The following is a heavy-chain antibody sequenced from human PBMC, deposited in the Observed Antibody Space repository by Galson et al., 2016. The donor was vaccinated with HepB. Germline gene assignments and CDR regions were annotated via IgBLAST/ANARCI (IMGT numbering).Heavy chain of an antibody. CDR3: ARASYSSSWSLSFIDY. J-gene: IGHJ4*02. V-gene: IGHV6-1*01. D-gene: IGHD6-13*01. CDR2: TYSRSKWYN. CDR1: GDSVSSNSVT. Sequence: CAISGDSVSSNSVTWNWIRQSPSRGLEWLGRTYSRSKWYNDYATSVRSRITINPDTFKNQFSLHLNSVTPEDTAVYYCARASYSSSWSLSFIDYWGQGTLVTVSS.